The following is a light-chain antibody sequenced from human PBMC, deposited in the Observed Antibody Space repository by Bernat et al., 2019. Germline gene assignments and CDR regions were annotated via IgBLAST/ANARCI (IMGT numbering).Light chain of an antibody. CDR3: TSYTSSSTFF. Sequence: QSALTQPASVSGSPGQSITISCTVTSSDVGAINYFFCYQQHPDKAPKLMIYEVSNRPSGISNRFLGSKSGYTASLTISGLQAEDEADYYCTSYTSSSTFFFGTGTKVTVL. V-gene: IGLV2-14*01. J-gene: IGLJ1*01. CDR1: SSDVGAINY. CDR2: EVS.